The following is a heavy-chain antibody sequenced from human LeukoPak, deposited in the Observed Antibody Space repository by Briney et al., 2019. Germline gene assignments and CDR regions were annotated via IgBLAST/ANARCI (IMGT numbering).Heavy chain of an antibody. J-gene: IGHJ5*02. V-gene: IGHV3-48*01. Sequence: GGSLRLSCAASGFTFSSYSMNWVRQAPGKGLEWVSYISSSSSTIYYADSVKGRFTISRDNAKNSLYLQMNSLRTEDTAVYYCARAAGPRRNWFDPWGQGTLVTVSS. CDR1: GFTFSSYS. CDR3: ARAAGPRRNWFDP. CDR2: ISSSSSTI.